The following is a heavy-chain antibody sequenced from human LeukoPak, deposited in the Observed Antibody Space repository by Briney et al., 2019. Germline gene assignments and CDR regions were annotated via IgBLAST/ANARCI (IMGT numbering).Heavy chain of an antibody. D-gene: IGHD7-27*01. J-gene: IGHJ4*02. CDR1: GFTFSSYA. Sequence: PGGSLRLSCAASGFTFSSYAMHWVRQAPGKGLEWVAVISYDGSNKYYADSVKGRFTISRDNSKNTLYLQMNSLRAEDTAVYYCARAEQTGESDYWGQGTLVTVSS. CDR3: ARAEQTGESDY. V-gene: IGHV3-30-3*01. CDR2: ISYDGSNK.